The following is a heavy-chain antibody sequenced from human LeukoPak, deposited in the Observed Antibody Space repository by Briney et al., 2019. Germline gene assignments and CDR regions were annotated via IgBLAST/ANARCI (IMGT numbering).Heavy chain of an antibody. J-gene: IGHJ4*02. CDR2: LFTGGGRT. CDR3: AKECDYSPGHKFDL. Sequence: GGSLRLSCAASGFTFSSYAMSWVRQAPGKGLEWVSVLFTGGGRTLYADSVKGRFTISGDTSRTTLYLQMNGLRAEDTAVYYCAKECDYSPGHKFDLWGQGTLVTVSS. V-gene: IGHV3-23*01. CDR1: GFTFSSYA. D-gene: IGHD3-10*01.